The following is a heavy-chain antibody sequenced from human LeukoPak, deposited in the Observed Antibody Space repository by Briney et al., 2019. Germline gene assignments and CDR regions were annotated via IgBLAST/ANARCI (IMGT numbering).Heavy chain of an antibody. CDR2: ISSGGDIM. CDR3: ATNLIGAGEYFQQ. D-gene: IGHD2/OR15-2a*01. J-gene: IGHJ1*01. V-gene: IGHV3-11*01. Sequence: GGTLRLSCAASGLRFSDYYVSWIRQAPGKGLQWVSYISSGGDIMHYADSVKGRFTSSRDNAKNSGYLEMNSLGAEDTAVYYCATNLIGAGEYFQQWGQGTLVTVSS. CDR1: GLRFSDYY.